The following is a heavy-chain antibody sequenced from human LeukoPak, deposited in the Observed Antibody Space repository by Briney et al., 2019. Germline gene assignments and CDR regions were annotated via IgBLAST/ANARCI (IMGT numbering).Heavy chain of an antibody. J-gene: IGHJ4*02. D-gene: IGHD1-26*01. CDR3: AKLTVGSDY. CDR1: GFTVSSNY. V-gene: IGHV3-23*01. CDR2: ISGSGGST. Sequence: GGSLILSCAASGFTVSSNYMSWVRQAPGKGLEWVSAISGSGGSTYYADSVKGRFTISRDNSKNTLYLQMNSLRAEDTAVYYCAKLTVGSDYWGQGTLVTVSS.